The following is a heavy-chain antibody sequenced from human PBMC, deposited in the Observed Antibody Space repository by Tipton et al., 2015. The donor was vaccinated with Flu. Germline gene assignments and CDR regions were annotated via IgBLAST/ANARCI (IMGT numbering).Heavy chain of an antibody. CDR2: IYYSGST. D-gene: IGHD2-2*01. V-gene: IGHV4-59*01. Sequence: TLSLTCTVSGGSISSYYWGWIRKPPGTGLEWIGDIYYSGSTNYNPTLTSPVTITVDTSKNQFSLKLSSVAAADTAVYYCSRGDCSSTSGHDYCGQGTLVTVSS. CDR1: GGSISSYY. CDR3: SRGDCSSTSGHDY. J-gene: IGHJ4*02.